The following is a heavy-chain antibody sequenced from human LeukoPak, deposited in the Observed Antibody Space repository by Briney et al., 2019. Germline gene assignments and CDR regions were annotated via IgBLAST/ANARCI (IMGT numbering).Heavy chain of an antibody. V-gene: IGHV3-21*01. D-gene: IGHD2-2*02. CDR3: ARRELGYCSSTSCYTDAALYYYYMDV. CDR1: GFTFSSYS. Sequence: GGSLRLSCAASGFTFSSYSMNWVRQAPGKGLEWVSSISSSSSYIYYADSVKGRFTISRDNAKNSLYLQMNSLRAEDTAVYYCARRELGYCSSTSCYTDAALYYYYMDVWGKGTTVTVSS. CDR2: ISSSSSYI. J-gene: IGHJ6*03.